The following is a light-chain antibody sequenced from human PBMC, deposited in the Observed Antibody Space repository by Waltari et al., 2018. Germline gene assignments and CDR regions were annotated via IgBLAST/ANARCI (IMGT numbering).Light chain of an antibody. J-gene: IGLJ2*01. V-gene: IGLV2-14*03. CDR3: SSFTTSSSGI. Sequence: QSALTQPSSVSGSPGQSITISCTGTISDIGAYNHVSWYQQYPGPAPKLLIFVVSDRPPGVFVSFSGSRSGNTTSLTISGRQAEDEADYICSSFTTSSSGIFGGGTKLAVL. CDR1: ISDIGAYNH. CDR2: VVS.